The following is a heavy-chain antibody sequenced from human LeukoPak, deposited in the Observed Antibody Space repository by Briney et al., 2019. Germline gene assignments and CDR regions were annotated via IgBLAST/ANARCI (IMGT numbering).Heavy chain of an antibody. CDR1: GGSISSYY. D-gene: IGHD3-22*01. Sequence: SETLSLTCTVSGGSISSYYWSWIRQPPGKGLEWIAYISDIGSINYNPSLKSRVTISLDTSKNQFSLKLSSVTAADTAVYYCARKPYYYDSGWFDPWGQGTLVTVSS. CDR3: ARKPYYYDSGWFDP. J-gene: IGHJ5*02. CDR2: ISDIGSI. V-gene: IGHV4-59*08.